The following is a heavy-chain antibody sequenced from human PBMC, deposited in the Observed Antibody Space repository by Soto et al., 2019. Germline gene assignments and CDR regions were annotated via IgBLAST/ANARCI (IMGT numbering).Heavy chain of an antibody. V-gene: IGHV3-23*01. CDR2: ISASGGST. CDR1: GFTFSSYA. CDR3: AGQNPPRYYFDY. Sequence: PWGSLRLSCAASGFTFSSYAMTWVRQTPGMGLEWVSTISASGGSTYYADSVKGRFTISRDNSKSTLYLQVNSLRAEDTAVYYCAGQNPPRYYFDYWGQGTLVTVSS. J-gene: IGHJ4*02. D-gene: IGHD3-16*01.